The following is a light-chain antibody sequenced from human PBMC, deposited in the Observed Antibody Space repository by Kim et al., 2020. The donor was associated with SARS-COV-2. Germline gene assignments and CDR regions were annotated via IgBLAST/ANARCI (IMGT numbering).Light chain of an antibody. V-gene: IGKV3-15*01. CDR2: GAS. J-gene: IGKJ1*01. Sequence: EIVITQSPATLSVSPGERATLSCRASQTISRNLAWYQQKPGQPPSLLLYGASTRATGVPARFSGSGSETEFTLTISSLQSEDFAIYYCQNYNNWPAWTFGRGTK. CDR3: QNYNNWPAWT. CDR1: QTISRN.